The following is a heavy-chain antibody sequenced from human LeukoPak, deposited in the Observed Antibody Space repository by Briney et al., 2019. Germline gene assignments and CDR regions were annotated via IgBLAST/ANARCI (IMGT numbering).Heavy chain of an antibody. V-gene: IGHV3-49*04. J-gene: IGHJ4*02. CDR2: IRSKAYGGTT. CDR1: GFTFGDYA. Sequence: GGSLRLSCTASGFTFGDYAMSWVRQAPGKGLEWVGFIRSKAYGGTTEYAASVKGRFTISRDDSKSIAYLQMNSLKTEDTAVYYCTRVPSTAMVFDYWGPGTLVTVSS. D-gene: IGHD5-18*01. CDR3: TRVPSTAMVFDY.